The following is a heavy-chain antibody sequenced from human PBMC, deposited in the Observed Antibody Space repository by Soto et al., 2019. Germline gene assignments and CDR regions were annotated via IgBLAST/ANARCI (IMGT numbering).Heavy chain of an antibody. CDR1: GFTFSSYG. CDR3: AKDNDYSAYFDY. Sequence: PGGSLRLSCAASGFTFSSYGMHWVRQAPGKGLEWVAVISYDGSNKYYADSVKGRLTISRDNSKNTLYLQMNSLRAEDTAVYYCAKDNDYSAYFDYWGQGTLVTVSS. D-gene: IGHD4-4*01. V-gene: IGHV3-30*18. J-gene: IGHJ4*02. CDR2: ISYDGSNK.